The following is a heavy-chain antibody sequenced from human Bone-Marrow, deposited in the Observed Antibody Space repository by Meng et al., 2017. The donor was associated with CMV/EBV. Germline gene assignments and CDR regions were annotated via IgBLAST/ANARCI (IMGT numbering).Heavy chain of an antibody. J-gene: IGHJ4*02. Sequence: SEPLSLTCTVSGGSISSSSYYWGWIRQPPGKGLEWIGSIYYSGSTYYNPSLKSRVTISVDTSKNQFSLKLSSVTAADTAVYYCAKYSGSYYAYYFDYWGQGTLVTVSS. CDR2: IYYSGST. CDR3: AKYSGSYYAYYFDY. CDR1: GGSISSSSYY. V-gene: IGHV4-39*07. D-gene: IGHD1-26*01.